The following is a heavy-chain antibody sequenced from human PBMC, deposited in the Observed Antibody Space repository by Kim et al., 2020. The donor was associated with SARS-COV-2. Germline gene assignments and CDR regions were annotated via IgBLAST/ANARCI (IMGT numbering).Heavy chain of an antibody. Sequence: SETLSLTCAVYGGSFSGYYWSWIRQPPGKGLEWIGEINHSGSTNYNPSLKSRVTISVDTSKNQFSLKLSSVTAADTAVYYCARGPRAIAARPKFDYWGQGTLVTVSS. CDR3: ARGPRAIAARPKFDY. J-gene: IGHJ4*02. D-gene: IGHD6-6*01. V-gene: IGHV4-34*01. CDR2: INHSGST. CDR1: GGSFSGYY.